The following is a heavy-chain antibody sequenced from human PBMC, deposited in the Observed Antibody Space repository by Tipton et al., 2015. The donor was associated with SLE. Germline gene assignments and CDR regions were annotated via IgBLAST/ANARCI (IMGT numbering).Heavy chain of an antibody. CDR3: ARGAPKDAFDI. Sequence: TLSLTCAVYGGSFSGYYWSWIRQPPGKGLEWIGEINHSGSTNYNSSLKSRVTTSVDTSKNQFSLKLSSVTAADTAVYYCARGAPKDAFDIWGQGTMVTVSS. J-gene: IGHJ3*02. V-gene: IGHV4-34*01. CDR1: GGSFSGYY. CDR2: INHSGST.